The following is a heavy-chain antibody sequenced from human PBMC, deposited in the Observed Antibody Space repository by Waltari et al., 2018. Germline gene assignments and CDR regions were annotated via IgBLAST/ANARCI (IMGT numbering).Heavy chain of an antibody. CDR3: ARGTVGPSNNWFDT. CDR2: VDPELGDI. CDR1: GSPFPDSY. J-gene: IGHJ5*02. Sequence: DVQLVQSGAEVKKPGATVKLSCKASGSPFPDSYIHWVQQTPTKGLEWVGRVDPELGDILYTENFQGRVTITADTSTDTVHMELSSLRSEETAVYFCARGTVGPSNNWFDTWGQGTLVTVSS. D-gene: IGHD1-26*01. V-gene: IGHV1-69-2*01.